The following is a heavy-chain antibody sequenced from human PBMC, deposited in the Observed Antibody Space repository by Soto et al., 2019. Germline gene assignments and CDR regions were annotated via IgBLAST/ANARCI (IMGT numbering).Heavy chain of an antibody. CDR1: GGSISSYY. CDR2: IYYSGST. D-gene: IGHD6-19*01. CDR3: ARDSIAVVFPLDAFDI. J-gene: IGHJ3*02. V-gene: IGHV4-59*01. Sequence: PSETLSLTCTVSGGSISSYYWSWIRQPPGKGLEWIGYIYYSGSTNYNPSLKSRVTISVDTSKNQFSLKLSSVTAADTAVYYCARDSIAVVFPLDAFDIWGQGTMVTVSS.